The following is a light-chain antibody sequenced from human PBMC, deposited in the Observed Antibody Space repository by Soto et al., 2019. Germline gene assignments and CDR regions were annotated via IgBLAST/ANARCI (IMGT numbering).Light chain of an antibody. V-gene: IGLV2-14*01. CDR3: SSYTRSITIYV. CDR2: DVS. CDR1: SSDVGGYNY. J-gene: IGLJ1*01. Sequence: QSVLTQPASVSGSPGQSITISCTGTSSDVGGYNYVSWFQQHPGKAPKLMIYDVSNRPSGVSNRFSGSKSGNTASLTISGLQAEDEADYYCSSYTRSITIYVFGTGTKLTVL.